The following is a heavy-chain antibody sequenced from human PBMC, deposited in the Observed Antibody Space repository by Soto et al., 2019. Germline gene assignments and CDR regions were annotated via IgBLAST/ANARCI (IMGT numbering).Heavy chain of an antibody. CDR3: AREFSGTNTLNFDF. CDR2: INPNTGGT. J-gene: IGHJ4*02. CDR1: GYSFTAYY. Sequence: ASVKVSCKASGYSFTAYYIHWVRQAPGQGLEWMGWINPNTGGTNYAQKFQGLVTMTRDTSVNTVLLEMSRLTSGDTAVYYCAREFSGTNTLNFDFWCQGVLVTVSS. V-gene: IGHV1-2*02. D-gene: IGHD1-7*01.